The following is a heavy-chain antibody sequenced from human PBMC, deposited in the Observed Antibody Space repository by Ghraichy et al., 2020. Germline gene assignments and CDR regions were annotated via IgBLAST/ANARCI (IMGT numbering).Heavy chain of an antibody. V-gene: IGHV3-74*01. J-gene: IGHJ6*02. Sequence: LSLICAASGFTFSSYWMHWVRQAPGKGLVWVSRINSYGSSTSYADSVKGRFTISRDNAKNTLYLQMNSLRAEDTAVYYCARDLAYYDILTGYYYYYGMDVWGQGTTVTVSS. CDR3: ARDLAYYDILTGYYYYYGMDV. D-gene: IGHD3-9*01. CDR1: GFTFSSYW. CDR2: INSYGSST.